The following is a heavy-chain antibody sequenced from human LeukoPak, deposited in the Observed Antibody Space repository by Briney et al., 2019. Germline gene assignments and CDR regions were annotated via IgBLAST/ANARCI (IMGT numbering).Heavy chain of an antibody. Sequence: PSETLSLTCAVYGGSLSGYYWSWIRQPPGKGLEWIGEINHSGSTNYNPSLKSRVTISVDTSKNQFSLKLSSVTAADTAVYYCARGVLNYWGQGTLVTVSS. CDR2: INHSGST. D-gene: IGHD2-15*01. V-gene: IGHV4-34*01. J-gene: IGHJ4*02. CDR1: GGSLSGYY. CDR3: ARGVLNY.